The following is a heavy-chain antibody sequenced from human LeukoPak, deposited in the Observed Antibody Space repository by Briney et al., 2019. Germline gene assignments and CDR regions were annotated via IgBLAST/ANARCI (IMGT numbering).Heavy chain of an antibody. V-gene: IGHV4-30-2*01. Sequence: SETLSLTCAVSGGSISSGGYSWSWIRQPPGKGLEWIGYISHSGSTYYNPSLKSRVTISVDKSKNQFSLELTSVTAADTAVYYCARGDVFPRDLDIWGQGTMVTVSS. D-gene: IGHD2-21*01. J-gene: IGHJ3*02. CDR2: ISHSGST. CDR1: GGSISSGGYS. CDR3: ARGDVFPRDLDI.